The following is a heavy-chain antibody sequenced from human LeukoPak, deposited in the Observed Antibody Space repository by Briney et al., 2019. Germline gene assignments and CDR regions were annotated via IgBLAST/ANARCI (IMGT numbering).Heavy chain of an antibody. Sequence: GASVNVSCKASGYTFTSYAMQWVRQAPGQRLEWMGWIKAGNGKTEYSQKFQGRVTMTRDTSASTAYMELSNLRSEDTAVYFCARDGGGVTIQYHFDYWGQGTLVTVSS. CDR3: ARDGGGVTIQYHFDY. CDR1: GYTFTSYA. D-gene: IGHD4-17*01. CDR2: IKAGNGKT. J-gene: IGHJ4*02. V-gene: IGHV1-3*01.